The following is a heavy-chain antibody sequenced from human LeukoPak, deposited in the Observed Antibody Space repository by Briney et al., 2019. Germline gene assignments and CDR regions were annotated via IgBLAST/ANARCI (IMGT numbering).Heavy chain of an antibody. D-gene: IGHD6-13*01. CDR1: GGSISGYY. CDR3: ARAVAVAGSAFDY. CDR2: IYYSGST. Sequence: SETLSLTCTVSGGSISGYYWSWIRQPPGKGLEWIGYIYYSGSTNYNPSLKSRVTISVDTSKSQFSLELSSVTAADTAVYFCARAVAVAGSAFDYWGQGTLVTVSS. J-gene: IGHJ4*02. V-gene: IGHV4-59*08.